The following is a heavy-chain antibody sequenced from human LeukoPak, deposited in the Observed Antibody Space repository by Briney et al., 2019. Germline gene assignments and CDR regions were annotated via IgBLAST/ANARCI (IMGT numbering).Heavy chain of an antibody. V-gene: IGHV4-59*01. CDR2: IHYSGRS. J-gene: IGHJ2*01. CDR1: GGSISTYY. Sequence: SETLSLTCTVSGGSISTYYWSWIRQPPGKGLEWVGSIHYSGRSNSNPSLTGRLTISVDTSKNQFSLKLSSVTASDTAVYYCARDQTTVTTAAWHFDLWGRGTLVTVSS. D-gene: IGHD4-17*01. CDR3: ARDQTTVTTAAWHFDL.